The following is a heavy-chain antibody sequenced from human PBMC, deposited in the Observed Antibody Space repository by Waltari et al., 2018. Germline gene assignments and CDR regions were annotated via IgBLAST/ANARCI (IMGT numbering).Heavy chain of an antibody. CDR2: INAGNGNT. D-gene: IGHD2-2*01. CDR1: GYTFTSYA. CDR3: ARGMVVDGYCSSTSCPEGFYYMDV. J-gene: IGHJ6*03. V-gene: IGHV1-3*03. Sequence: QVQLVQSGAEVKKPGASVKVSCKASGYTFTSYAMHWVRQAPGQRLEWMGWINAGNGNTKYSQEFQGRVTITRDTSASTAYMELSSRRSEDMAVYYCARGMVVDGYCSSTSCPEGFYYMDVWGKGTTVTVSS.